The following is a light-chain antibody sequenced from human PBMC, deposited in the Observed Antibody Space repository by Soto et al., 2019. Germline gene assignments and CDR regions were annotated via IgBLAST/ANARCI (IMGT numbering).Light chain of an antibody. V-gene: IGLV1-47*01. CDR2: RNN. J-gene: IGLJ1*01. CDR1: SSNIGSNY. CDR3: AAWDDSLSGYV. Sequence: SALTQPPSASGTPGQRVTISCSGSSSNIGSNYVYWYQQLPGTAPKLLIYRNNQRPSGVPDRFSGSKSGTSASLAISGLRSEDEADYYCAAWDDSLSGYVFGTGTKATVL.